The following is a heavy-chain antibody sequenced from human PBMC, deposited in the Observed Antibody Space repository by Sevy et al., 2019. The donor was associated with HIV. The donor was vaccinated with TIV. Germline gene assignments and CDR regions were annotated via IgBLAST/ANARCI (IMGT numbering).Heavy chain of an antibody. CDR3: ARDRARPFYYGMDV. CDR1: GFTFSSYA. V-gene: IGHV3-30*04. J-gene: IGHJ6*02. D-gene: IGHD3-10*01. CDR2: ISYDGSNK. Sequence: GESLKISCAASGFTFSSYAMHWVRQAPGKGLEWVAVISYDGSNKYYADSVKGRFTISRDNSKNTLYLQMNSLRAEDTAVYYCARDRARPFYYGMDVWGQGTTVTVSS.